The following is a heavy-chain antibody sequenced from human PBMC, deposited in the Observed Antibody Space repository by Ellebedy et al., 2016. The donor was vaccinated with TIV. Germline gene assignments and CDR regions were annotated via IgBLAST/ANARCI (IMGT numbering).Heavy chain of an antibody. CDR1: GYTFTSYA. Sequence: ASVKVSCXASGYTFTSYAMHWVRQAPGQRLEWMGWINAGNGNTKYSQKFQGRVTITRDTSASTAYMELSSLRSEDTAVYYCARDLTILRYFDWPRIDPWGQGTLVTVSS. CDR3: ARDLTILRYFDWPRIDP. V-gene: IGHV1-3*01. CDR2: INAGNGNT. J-gene: IGHJ5*02. D-gene: IGHD3-9*01.